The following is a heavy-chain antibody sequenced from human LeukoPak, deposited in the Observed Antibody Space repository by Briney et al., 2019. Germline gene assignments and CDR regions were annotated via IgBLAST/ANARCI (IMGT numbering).Heavy chain of an antibody. D-gene: IGHD2-2*01. CDR2: ISGSGGST. CDR1: GFTFSSYA. V-gene: IGHV3-23*01. CDR3: AKGHRSSTSYNYFDY. J-gene: IGHJ4*02. Sequence: GGSLRLSCAASGFTFSSYAMSWVRQAPGKGLEWVSVISGSGGSTYYADSVKGRFTISRDNSKNTLYLQMNSLRAEDTAVFYCAKGHRSSTSYNYFDYRGQGTLVTVSS.